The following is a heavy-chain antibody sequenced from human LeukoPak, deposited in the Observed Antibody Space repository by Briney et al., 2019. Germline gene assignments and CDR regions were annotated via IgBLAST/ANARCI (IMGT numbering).Heavy chain of an antibody. J-gene: IGHJ4*02. D-gene: IGHD3-10*01. CDR3: ARVGPTLSYYYGSGSYLDY. Sequence: PSETLSLTCAVYGGSFSGYYWSWIRQPPGKGLEWIGEISHSVSANYNPSLKGRVTISVDTSKNQFSLNLSSLTVAAPAVYSCARVGPTLSYYYGSGSYLDYWGQGTLVTVSS. V-gene: IGHV4-34*01. CDR2: ISHSVSA. CDR1: GGSFSGYY.